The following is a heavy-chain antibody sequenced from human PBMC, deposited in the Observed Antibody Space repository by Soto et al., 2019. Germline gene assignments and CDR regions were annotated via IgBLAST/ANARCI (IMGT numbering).Heavy chain of an antibody. CDR3: ARDTTRVVTHHANYYGMDV. CDR1: CGSISSGGYY. V-gene: IGHV4-31*03. J-gene: IGHJ6*02. CDR2: IYYSGST. Sequence: NPSETLSLTCTVSCGSISSGGYYWSWIRQHPGKGLEWIGYIYYSGSTYYNPSLKSRVTISVDTSKNQFSLKLSSVTAADTAAYYCARDTTRVVTHHANYYGMDVWGQGTTVTVSS. D-gene: IGHD3-3*01.